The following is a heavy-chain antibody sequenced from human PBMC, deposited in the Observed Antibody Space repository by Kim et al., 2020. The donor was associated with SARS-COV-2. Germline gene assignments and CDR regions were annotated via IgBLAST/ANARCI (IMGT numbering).Heavy chain of an antibody. J-gene: IGHJ6*02. CDR3: ARHAGGYQSTGIDV. Sequence: YRPPLQRRVTISADKSISAAYLQWSSLKASDTAIYYCARHAGGYQSTGIDVWGQGTTVTVSS. V-gene: IGHV5-51*01. D-gene: IGHD2-2*01.